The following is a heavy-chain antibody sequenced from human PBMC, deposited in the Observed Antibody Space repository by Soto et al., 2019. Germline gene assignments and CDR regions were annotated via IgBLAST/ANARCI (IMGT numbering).Heavy chain of an antibody. CDR1: GGSFSGYY. V-gene: IGHV4-34*01. Sequence: PSETLSLTCAVYGGSFSGYYWSWIRQPPGKGLEWIGEINHSGSTNYNPFLKSRVTISVDTSKNQFSLKLSSVTAADTAVYYCARRCTTRLSYYYCGMDVWGQGTTVTVSS. J-gene: IGHJ6*02. CDR2: INHSGST. D-gene: IGHD4-17*01. CDR3: ARRCTTRLSYYYCGMDV.